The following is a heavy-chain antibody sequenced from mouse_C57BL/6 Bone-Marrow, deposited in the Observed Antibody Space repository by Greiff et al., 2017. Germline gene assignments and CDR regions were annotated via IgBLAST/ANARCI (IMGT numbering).Heavy chain of an antibody. CDR3: ARGDDYEGYFDY. D-gene: IGHD2-4*01. J-gene: IGHJ2*01. Sequence: EVQLMESGPGLVKPSQSLSLTCSVTGYSITSGYYWNWIRQFPGNKLEWMGYISYDGSNNYNPSLKNRISITRDTSKNQFFLQLNSVTTEDTATYYCARGDDYEGYFDYWGQGTTLTVSS. CDR1: GYSITSGYY. V-gene: IGHV3-6*01. CDR2: ISYDGSN.